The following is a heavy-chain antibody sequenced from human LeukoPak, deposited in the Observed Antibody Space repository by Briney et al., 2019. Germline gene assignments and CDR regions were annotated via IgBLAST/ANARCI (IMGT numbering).Heavy chain of an antibody. Sequence: SETLSLTCTVSGGSISSYYWSWIRQPPGKGLEWIGYIYTSGSTNYTPSLKSRVTISVDTSKNQFSLKLSSVTAADTAVYYCAGLQFHYASTVPHYYYMDVWGKGTTVTVSS. J-gene: IGHJ6*03. CDR2: IYTSGST. CDR1: GGSISSYY. CDR3: AGLQFHYASTVPHYYYMDV. D-gene: IGHD4-17*01. V-gene: IGHV4-4*09.